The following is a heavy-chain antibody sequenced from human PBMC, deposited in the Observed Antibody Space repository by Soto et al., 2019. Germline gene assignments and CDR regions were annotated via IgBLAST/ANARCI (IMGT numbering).Heavy chain of an antibody. CDR2: IKGDGSYT. J-gene: IGHJ3*02. V-gene: IGHV3-74*01. Sequence: GGSLRLSCAASGCTFSDHWMHWVRQVPGKGLVWVSRIKGDGSYTNYADSVKGRFTIIRDNGKNTLYLQMNSLRAEDTAVYYCARMGSTNTFDIWGLGTKVTVSS. CDR3: ARMGSTNTFDI. CDR1: GCTFSDHW. D-gene: IGHD2-2*01.